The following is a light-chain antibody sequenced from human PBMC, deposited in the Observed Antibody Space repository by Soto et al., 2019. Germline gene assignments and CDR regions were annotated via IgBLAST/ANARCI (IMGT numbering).Light chain of an antibody. J-gene: IGKJ4*01. CDR3: QQRSNWPFT. CDR2: DAS. V-gene: IGKV3-11*01. CDR1: QSVSSY. Sequence: ELVLTQSPATLSLSPGERATLSSRARQSVSSYLAWDQQRPGQAPRLLIYDASKKATGIPARFSGSGSGTDFYLTISSLEPEDFAVYYCQQRSNWPFTFGGGTKVEIK.